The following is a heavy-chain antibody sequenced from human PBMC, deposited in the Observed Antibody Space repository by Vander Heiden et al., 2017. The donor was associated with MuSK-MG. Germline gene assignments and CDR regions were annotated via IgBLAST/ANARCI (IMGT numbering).Heavy chain of an antibody. J-gene: IGHJ6*03. Sequence: QVTLKESGPVLCKPTETLTLTCTVSGFSLSNARMGVSWIRQPPGKALEWLANIFSIDEKSYSTSLKSRLTISKDTSKSQVVLTMTNMDPVDTATYYCARIGDRAPDYYYYYMDVWGKGTTVTVSS. D-gene: IGHD3-3*01. V-gene: IGHV2-26*01. CDR1: GFSLSNARMG. CDR2: IFSIDEK. CDR3: ARIGDRAPDYYYYYMDV.